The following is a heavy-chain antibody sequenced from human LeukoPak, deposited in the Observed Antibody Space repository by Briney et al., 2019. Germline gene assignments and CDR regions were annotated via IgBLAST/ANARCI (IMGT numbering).Heavy chain of an antibody. J-gene: IGHJ6*02. V-gene: IGHV1-69*13. CDR1: GGTFSSYA. Sequence: GASVKVSCKASGGTFSSYAISWVRQAPGQGLEWMGGIIPIFGTANYAQKFQGRVTITADESTSTAYMELSSLRSEDTAVYYCARVLGYCSGGSCYSEYYGMDVWGQGTTVTVSS. CDR2: IIPIFGTA. D-gene: IGHD2-15*01. CDR3: ARVLGYCSGGSCYSEYYGMDV.